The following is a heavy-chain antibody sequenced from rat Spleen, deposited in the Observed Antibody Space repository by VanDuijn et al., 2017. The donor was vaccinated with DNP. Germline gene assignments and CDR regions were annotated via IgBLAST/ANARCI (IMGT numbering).Heavy chain of an antibody. CDR2: ITNTDGNT. J-gene: IGHJ2*01. Sequence: EVELVESGGGPVQPGRSLKLSCIASGFKFNNYWMTWIRQAPGKGLEWVATITNTDGNTYYPDSVKGRFTISRENTKSTLYLQMNSLRSEDTATYYCTSGPYGGWSDYFDYWGQGVMVTVSS. CDR1: GFKFNNYW. D-gene: IGHD1-11*01. CDR3: TSGPYGGWSDYFDY. V-gene: IGHV5-31*01.